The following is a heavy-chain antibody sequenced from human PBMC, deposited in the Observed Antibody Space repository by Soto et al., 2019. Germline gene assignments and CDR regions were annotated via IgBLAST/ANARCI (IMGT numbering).Heavy chain of an antibody. Sequence: PSETLSLTCSVSGGSISSSRYYWGWIRQPPGKGLEWIGSIYYSGNTYYNPSLKSRITISVDTSKNHFSLKLISLTAADTAVYYCARGAVNYFDYWGQGTLVTVSS. CDR3: ARGAVNYFDY. CDR2: IYYSGNT. J-gene: IGHJ4*02. CDR1: GGSISSSRYY. V-gene: IGHV4-39*02. D-gene: IGHD6-19*01.